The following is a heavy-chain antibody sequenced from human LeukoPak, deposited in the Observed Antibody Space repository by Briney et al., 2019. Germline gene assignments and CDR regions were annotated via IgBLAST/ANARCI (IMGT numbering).Heavy chain of an antibody. V-gene: IGHV4-59*01. CDR2: ISYRWSM. Sequence: PSETLSLTCTVSGDSTSSDHWSWVRQPPGKGLDWIGHISYRWSMKYNPSLESRVSISLDTSNNQFSLKLTTLTAADTALYYCAKDAESCGGSDCPRWFDPWGQGTLVTVSS. J-gene: IGHJ5*02. CDR3: AKDAESCGGSDCPRWFDP. CDR1: GDSTSSDH. D-gene: IGHD2-21*02.